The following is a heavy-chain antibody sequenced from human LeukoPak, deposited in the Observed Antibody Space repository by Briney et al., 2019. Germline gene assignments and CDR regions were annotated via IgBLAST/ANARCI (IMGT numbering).Heavy chain of an antibody. V-gene: IGHV3-9*01. J-gene: IGHJ6*02. CDR1: GFSFDDFD. D-gene: IGHD3-10*01. Sequence: GGSLRLSCEASGFSFDDFDMHWVRHAPGKGLEWVSRIGWNGRSIHYADSVKGRFTISRDNAKNSLYLQMNSLRAEDTALYYCAKDSDYFGSGSYYNFWDVWGQGTKVIVSS. CDR3: AKDSDYFGSGSYYNFWDV. CDR2: IGWNGRSI.